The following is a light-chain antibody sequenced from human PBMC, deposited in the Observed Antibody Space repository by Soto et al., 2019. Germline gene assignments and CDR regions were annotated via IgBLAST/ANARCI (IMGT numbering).Light chain of an antibody. V-gene: IGLV2-23*01. CDR1: SSDVGSYNL. CDR2: EGT. J-gene: IGLJ1*01. Sequence: QSALTQPASVSASPGQSITIPCTGTSSDVGSYNLVSWFQQHPGKVPKLLIYEGTKRPSGLSDRFSGSKSGTTASLTISGLQAEDEAHYYWSSYAGENLYVFGTGTKVTXL. CDR3: SSYAGENLYV.